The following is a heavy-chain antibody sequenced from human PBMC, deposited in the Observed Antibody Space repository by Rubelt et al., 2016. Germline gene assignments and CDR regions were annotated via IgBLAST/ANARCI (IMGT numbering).Heavy chain of an antibody. CDR2: IYSGGRT. CDR1: RFTFSTYA. J-gene: IGHJ6*02. Sequence: RGESGGDLVQPGGSLRLSCAASRFTFSTYAMNWVRQTPGKGLEWVSLIYSGGRTFYADSVKGRFSISRDNSKNTLFLEMDSLRVDDTAVYFCRCGFFYDGAGWYNSGMDVWGQGTTVTVSS. CDR3: RCGFFYDGAGWYNSGMDV. V-gene: IGHV3-66*01. D-gene: IGHD3-22*01.